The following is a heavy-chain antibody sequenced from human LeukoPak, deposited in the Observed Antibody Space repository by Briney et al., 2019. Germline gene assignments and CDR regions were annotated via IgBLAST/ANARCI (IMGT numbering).Heavy chain of an antibody. CDR2: ILTNGDT. Sequence: GGSLRLSCAASGFAFSSFDMLWVRQSPRKGLEWVARILTNGDTDSGASVEGRFTISRENAKSYVYLQMNSLRDGDTAVYYCARDRFGERTFEKWGQGTMVTVSS. D-gene: IGHD3-10*01. CDR3: ARDRFGERTFEK. J-gene: IGHJ3*02. CDR1: GFAFSSFD. V-gene: IGHV3-13*01.